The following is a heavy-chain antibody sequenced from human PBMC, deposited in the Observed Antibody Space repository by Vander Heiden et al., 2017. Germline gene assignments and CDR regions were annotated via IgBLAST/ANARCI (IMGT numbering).Heavy chain of an antibody. V-gene: IGHV3-21*01. Sequence: EVQLVESGGGMVKPGGSLRLSCAASGFTFSRYSMNWVRQAPGKGLEWVSSISSSSSYIYYADSVKGRFTISRDNAKNSLYLQMNSLRAEDTAVYYCARVPVEMATIYEWYFDLWGRGTLVTVSS. CDR3: ARVPVEMATIYEWYFDL. CDR2: ISSSSSYI. D-gene: IGHD5-12*01. CDR1: GFTFSRYS. J-gene: IGHJ2*01.